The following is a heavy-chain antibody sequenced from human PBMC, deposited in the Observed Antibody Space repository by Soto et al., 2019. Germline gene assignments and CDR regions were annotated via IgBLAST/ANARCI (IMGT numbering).Heavy chain of an antibody. Sequence: HPGGSLRLSCAVSGFTFSLYAMHWVRQAPGKGLEWVAVISSDGNTEYYAESVQGRFTISRDNSRNTLFLQMSSVTTEDTAVYYCARDYWAAVATGGYLDNWGQGTLVTVSS. D-gene: IGHD6-13*01. CDR2: ISSDGNTE. V-gene: IGHV3-30*14. CDR3: ARDYWAAVATGGYLDN. CDR1: GFTFSLYA. J-gene: IGHJ4*02.